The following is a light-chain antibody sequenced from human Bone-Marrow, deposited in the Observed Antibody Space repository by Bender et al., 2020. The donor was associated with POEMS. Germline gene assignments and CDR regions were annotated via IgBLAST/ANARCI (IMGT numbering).Light chain of an antibody. J-gene: IGLJ3*02. CDR3: AVWDDSLNGWV. CDR1: SSNIGAHA. CDR2: PSH. Sequence: QSVLTQPPSASGTPGQRVTISCSGGSSNIGAHAVNWYQPLPGTAPKLLIYPSHRRPSEVPDRFSCSRSGTSPSLAISGLQSEDEADYYCAVWDDSLNGWVFSGGTKLTVL. V-gene: IGLV1-44*01.